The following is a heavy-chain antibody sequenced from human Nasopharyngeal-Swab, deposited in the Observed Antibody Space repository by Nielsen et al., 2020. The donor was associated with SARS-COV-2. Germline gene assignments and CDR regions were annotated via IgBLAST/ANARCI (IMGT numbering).Heavy chain of an antibody. D-gene: IGHD4/OR15-4a*01. J-gene: IGHJ4*02. CDR3: AKEEVPNDY. V-gene: IGHV3-23*01. CDR1: GFTFSNSA. Sequence: GESLKISCSVSGFTFSNSALCWVRQAPGKGLEWVSAISISGATTFYADSVRGRFTTSRDNDRNTVYLQMSSLTVEDTAIYYCAKEEVPNDYWGQGTLVTVSS. CDR2: ISISGATT.